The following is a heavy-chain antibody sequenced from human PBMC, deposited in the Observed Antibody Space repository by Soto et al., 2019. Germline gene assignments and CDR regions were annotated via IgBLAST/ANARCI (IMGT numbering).Heavy chain of an antibody. Sequence: ASVKVSCKASGYTFTSYGISWVRQAPGQGLEWVGWVGAYNGNTNYAQKFQGRVTMTTDTSTSTAYMELRSLRSDDTAVYYCARDRGSGWFVYWGQGTQVTVSS. V-gene: IGHV1-18*01. D-gene: IGHD6-19*01. CDR1: GYTFTSYG. CDR3: ARDRGSGWFVY. CDR2: VGAYNGNT. J-gene: IGHJ4*02.